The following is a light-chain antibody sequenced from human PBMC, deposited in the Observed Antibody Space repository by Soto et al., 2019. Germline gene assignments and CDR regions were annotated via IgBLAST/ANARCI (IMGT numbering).Light chain of an antibody. V-gene: IGKV1-39*01. Sequence: DIQMTQSPSSLSASVGDRVTITCRASRSISNYLNWYQQKSGKAPRLLIYAASSLQTGVPSRFSGTGAGTEFTLTITSLQPEDSATYYCQQSYSVPRFGQGTRVDLK. CDR1: RSISNY. J-gene: IGKJ1*01. CDR3: QQSYSVPR. CDR2: AAS.